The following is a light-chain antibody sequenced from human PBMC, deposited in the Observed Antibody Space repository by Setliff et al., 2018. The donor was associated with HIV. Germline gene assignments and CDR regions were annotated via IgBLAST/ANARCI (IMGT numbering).Light chain of an antibody. CDR3: SSYTDTTSLV. V-gene: IGLV2-14*02. J-gene: IGLJ1*01. CDR1: TSDVGSYNL. CDR2: EVN. Sequence: QSALTQPASVSGSPGQSITISCTGNTSDVGSYNLVSWYQQHSGKAPKLIIYEVNKRPSGVSDRISGSKSGDTASLTISGLQPEDEADYYCSSYTDTTSLVFGSGTKVTVL.